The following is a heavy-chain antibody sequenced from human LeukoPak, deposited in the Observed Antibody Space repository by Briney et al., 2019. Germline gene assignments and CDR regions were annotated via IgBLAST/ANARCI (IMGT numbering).Heavy chain of an antibody. CDR2: VYSGGST. V-gene: IGHV3-66*01. D-gene: IGHD4-17*01. CDR1: GFTFSSYA. CDR3: ARDLSYGEPFDY. Sequence: PGGSLRLSCAASGFTFSSYAMHWVRQAPGKGLEWVSVVYSGGSTYYADSVKGRFTISRDSSKNTVYLQMNSLRVEDTAVYYCARDLSYGEPFDYWGQGTLVTVSS. J-gene: IGHJ4*02.